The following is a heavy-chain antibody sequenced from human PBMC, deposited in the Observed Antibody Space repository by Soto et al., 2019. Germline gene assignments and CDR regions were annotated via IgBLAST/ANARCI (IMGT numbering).Heavy chain of an antibody. CDR1: GGTFSSYT. D-gene: IGHD5-12*01. CDR2: IIPILGIA. CDR3: AREPDVGSGYDYFDY. Sequence: QVQLVQSGAEVKKPGSSVKVSCKASGGTFSSYTISWVRQAPGQGLEWMGRIIPILGIANDAQKFQGRVTITADKSTSTAYMELSSLRSEDTAVYYWAREPDVGSGYDYFDYWGQGTLVTVSS. V-gene: IGHV1-69*08. J-gene: IGHJ4*02.